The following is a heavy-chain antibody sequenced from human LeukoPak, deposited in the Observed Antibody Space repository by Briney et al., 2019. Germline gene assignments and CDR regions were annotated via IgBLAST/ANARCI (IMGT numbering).Heavy chain of an antibody. J-gene: IGHJ3*02. D-gene: IGHD3-16*01. Sequence: QTGGSLRLSCAASGFTFSSYSMNWVRQAPGKGLEWVSAISGSGGSTYYADSVKGRFTISRDNSKNTLYLQMNSLRAEDTAVYYCARARYYDYVWGPDAFDIWGQGTMVTVSS. CDR3: ARARYYDYVWGPDAFDI. CDR2: ISGSGGST. V-gene: IGHV3-23*01. CDR1: GFTFSSYS.